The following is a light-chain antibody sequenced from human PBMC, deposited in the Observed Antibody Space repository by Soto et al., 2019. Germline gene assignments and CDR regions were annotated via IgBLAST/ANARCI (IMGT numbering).Light chain of an antibody. CDR3: QQYGSSPYT. CDR1: QSVSSSY. Sequence: EIVLTQSPGTLSLSPGERATLSCRASQSVSSSYLAWYQQKPCQAPRLLIYGASSRATGIPDRFSVSGSGTDFTLTISRLEPEDVAVYYCQQYGSSPYTFGKGTKLESK. V-gene: IGKV3-20*01. CDR2: GAS. J-gene: IGKJ2*01.